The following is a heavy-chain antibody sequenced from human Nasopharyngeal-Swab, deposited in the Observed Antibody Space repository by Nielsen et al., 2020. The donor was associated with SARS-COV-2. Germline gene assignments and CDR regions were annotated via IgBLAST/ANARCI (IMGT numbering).Heavy chain of an antibody. CDR1: GGSYCSYA. V-gene: IGHV1-69*13. CDR3: ARDRDWELLRY. J-gene: IGHJ4*02. Sequence: SVKVSCKASGGSYCSYAISWVRQAPGQGLEWMGGIIPIFGTANYAQKFQGRVTITADESTSTAYMELSSLRSEDTAVYYCARDRDWELLRYWGQGTLVTVSS. D-gene: IGHD1-26*01. CDR2: IIPIFGTA.